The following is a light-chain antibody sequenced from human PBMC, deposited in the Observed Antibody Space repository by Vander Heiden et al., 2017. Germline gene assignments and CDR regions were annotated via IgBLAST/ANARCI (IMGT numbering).Light chain of an antibody. CDR3: CSYAGSSTFRV. Sequence: QSALTQPASVSGSPGQSITFFCTGTSSDVGSYNLVSWYQQHPGKAPKLMIYDVTKRPSGVSNRFSGSKSGNTASLTISGLQAEDEANYHCCSYAGSSTFRVFGGGTKLTVL. J-gene: IGLJ3*02. CDR1: SSDVGSYNL. V-gene: IGLV2-23*02. CDR2: DVT.